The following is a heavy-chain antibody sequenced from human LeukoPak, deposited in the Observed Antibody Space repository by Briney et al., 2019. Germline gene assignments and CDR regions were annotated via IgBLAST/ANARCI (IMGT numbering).Heavy chain of an antibody. J-gene: IGHJ4*02. CDR3: AREGFLVVLFDY. Sequence: PSETLSLTCTVSGYSISSGYYWGWIRQPPGKGLEWIGNIYHSGNNYYNPSLKSRVTISVNTSKNQFSLRLSSVTAADTAVYYCAREGFLVVLFDYWGKGTLVTVSS. CDR2: IYHSGNN. V-gene: IGHV4-38-2*02. D-gene: IGHD3-3*01. CDR1: GYSISSGYY.